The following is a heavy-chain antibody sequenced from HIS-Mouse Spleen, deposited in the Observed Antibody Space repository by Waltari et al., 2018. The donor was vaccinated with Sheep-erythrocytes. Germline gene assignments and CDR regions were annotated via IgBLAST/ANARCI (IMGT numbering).Heavy chain of an antibody. J-gene: IGHJ4*02. CDR3: ARLYYYDSSGYYFDY. CDR1: GGSISSSSYY. D-gene: IGHD3-22*01. V-gene: IGHV4-39*01. CDR2: IYYSGST. Sequence: QLQLQESGPGLVKPSETLSLTCTVSGGSISSSSYYWGWIRQPPGKGLEGIGSIYYSGSTNYNPSLKSRVTISVDTSKTQFSLKLSSVTAADTAVYYCARLYYYDSSGYYFDYWGQGTLVTVSS.